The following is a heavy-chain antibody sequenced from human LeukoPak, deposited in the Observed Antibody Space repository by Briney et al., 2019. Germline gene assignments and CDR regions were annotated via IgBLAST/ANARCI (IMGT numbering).Heavy chain of an antibody. J-gene: IGHJ6*02. CDR2: ISSSGSTI. Sequence: PGGSLRLSCAASGFTFSSYEVNWVRQAPDKGLEWLSYISSSGSTIYYAESVKGRYTISRDNAKNSLYLQMNSLRAEDTAVYYCARVGGCSSTSCYTPWNYYGMDVWGQGTTVTVS. CDR3: ARVGGCSSTSCYTPWNYYGMDV. V-gene: IGHV3-48*03. D-gene: IGHD2-2*02. CDR1: GFTFSSYE.